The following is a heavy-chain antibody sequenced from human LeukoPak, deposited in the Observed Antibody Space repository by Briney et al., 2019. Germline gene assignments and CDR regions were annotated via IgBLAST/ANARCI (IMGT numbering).Heavy chain of an antibody. CDR3: ARSAVIVATNPYYYYGMDV. Sequence: SETLSLTCAVYGGSFSGYYWSWIRQPPGKGLEWIGEINHSGSTNYNPSLKSRVTISVDTSKNQFSLELSSVTAADTAVYYCARSAVIVATNPYYYYGMDVWGQGTTVTVSS. V-gene: IGHV4-34*01. CDR1: GGSFSGYY. D-gene: IGHD5-12*01. CDR2: INHSGST. J-gene: IGHJ6*02.